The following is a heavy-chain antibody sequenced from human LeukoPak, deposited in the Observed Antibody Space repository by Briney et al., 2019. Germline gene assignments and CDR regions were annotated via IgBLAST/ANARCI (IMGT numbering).Heavy chain of an antibody. V-gene: IGHV3-21*01. CDR2: ISSSSSYI. D-gene: IGHD3-22*01. J-gene: IGHJ3*02. CDR1: GFTFNSYS. Sequence: PGGSLRLSCAASGFTFNSYSMNWVRQAPGKGLEWVSSISSSSSYIYYADSVKGRFTISRDNAKNSLYLQMNSLRAEDTAVYYCARDGDYYDSRGDAFDIWGQGAMVTVAS. CDR3: ARDGDYYDSRGDAFDI.